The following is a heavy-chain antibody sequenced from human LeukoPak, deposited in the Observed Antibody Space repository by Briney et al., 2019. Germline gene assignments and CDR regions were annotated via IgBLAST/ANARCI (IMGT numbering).Heavy chain of an antibody. Sequence: GGSLRLSCAASGFTFSSYGMYWVRQAPGKGLEWVAFIRYDGSNKYYADSVKGRFTISRDNSKSTLYLQINSLRAEDTAVYYCAKDQGSQQLVGYFHHWGQGTLVTVSS. CDR3: AKDQGSQQLVGYFHH. V-gene: IGHV3-30*02. CDR2: IRYDGSNK. CDR1: GFTFSSYG. D-gene: IGHD6-13*01. J-gene: IGHJ1*01.